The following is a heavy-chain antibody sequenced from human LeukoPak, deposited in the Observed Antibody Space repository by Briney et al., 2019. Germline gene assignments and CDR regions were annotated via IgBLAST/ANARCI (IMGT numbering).Heavy chain of an antibody. V-gene: IGHV4-30-2*01. CDR3: ATSRTFGETHDALNT. CDR1: GGSINSGGYS. CDR2: IYVSDSGTA. D-gene: IGHD3-3*01. J-gene: IGHJ3*02. Sequence: TLSLACALSGGSINSGGYSCDWIRQPPGNCLEWIGYIYVSDSGTANYNPSLKSRVSISLDRTNNQFSLKLTSVTAADTAMYFCATSRTFGETHDALNTWGQGTMVTVSS.